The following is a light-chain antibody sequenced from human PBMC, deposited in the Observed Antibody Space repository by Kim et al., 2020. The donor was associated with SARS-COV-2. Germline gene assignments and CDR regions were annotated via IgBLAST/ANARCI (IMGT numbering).Light chain of an antibody. CDR2: VTT. J-gene: IGLJ2*01. CDR1: TGAITLGHC. CDR3: MLSYTGALVV. Sequence: TVHLSRGPATGAITLGHCPYPIQQKARHVPTTLIHVTTYRDPGTPARFPGSLLGGKAALTLSGAQAEDEADYYCMLSYTGALVVFGGGTQLTVL. V-gene: IGLV7-46*01.